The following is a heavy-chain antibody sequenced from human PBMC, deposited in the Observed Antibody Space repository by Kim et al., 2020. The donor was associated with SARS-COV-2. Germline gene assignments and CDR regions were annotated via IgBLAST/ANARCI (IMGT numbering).Heavy chain of an antibody. Sequence: ASVKVSCKASGYTYTGFYMHWVRQAPGQGLEWMGRINPNSGGTNYAQKFQGRVTMTRDTSISTAYMELSRLRSDDTAVYYCVGGATIDYWGQGTLVTVSS. D-gene: IGHD1-26*01. CDR3: VGGATIDY. CDR1: GYTYTGFY. J-gene: IGHJ4*02. CDR2: INPNSGGT. V-gene: IGHV1-2*06.